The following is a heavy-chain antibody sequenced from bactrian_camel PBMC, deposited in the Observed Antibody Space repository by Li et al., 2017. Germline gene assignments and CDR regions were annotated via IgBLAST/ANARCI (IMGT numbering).Heavy chain of an antibody. J-gene: IGHJ4*01. V-gene: IGHV3S63*01. Sequence: HVQLVESGGGLVQAGGSLRLSCTASDFSFDGVVMAWFRQAPGKEREGVAAIDSDGSTSYADSVKGRFTISRDNAKNTLYLQMNSLKTEDTAVYYCAVLDGNSGRYWGQGTQVTVS. CDR1: DFSFDGVV. CDR2: IDSDGST. CDR3: AVLDGNSGRY. D-gene: IGHD6*01.